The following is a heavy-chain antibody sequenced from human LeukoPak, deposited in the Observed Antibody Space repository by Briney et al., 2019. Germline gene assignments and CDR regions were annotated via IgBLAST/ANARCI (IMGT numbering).Heavy chain of an antibody. CDR3: ARQCSSISCPIDY. Sequence: SETLSLTCTVSGDSVSSGGHYWVCVRQPPGKGLEWLGAISYSANSYYSPSHKSRVTISIDMSKNQFSLRLSSVTAADTAFSYCARQCSSISCPIDYWGQGNLVTVSS. D-gene: IGHD2-2*01. CDR1: GDSVSSGGHY. V-gene: IGHV4-39*01. CDR2: ISYSANS. J-gene: IGHJ4*02.